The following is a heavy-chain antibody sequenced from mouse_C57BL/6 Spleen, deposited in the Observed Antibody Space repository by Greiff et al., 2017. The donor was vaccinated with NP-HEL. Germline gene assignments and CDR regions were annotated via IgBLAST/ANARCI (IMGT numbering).Heavy chain of an antibody. D-gene: IGHD1-1*01. Sequence: VQLQQPGAELVKPGASVKLSCKASGYTFTSYWMHWVKLRPGQGLEWIGMIHPNSGSTNYNEKFKSKATLTVDKSSSTAYMQLSSLTSEDSAVYYCARYYYGSFDYWGQGTTLTVSS. CDR2: IHPNSGST. CDR1: GYTFTSYW. J-gene: IGHJ2*01. V-gene: IGHV1-64*01. CDR3: ARYYYGSFDY.